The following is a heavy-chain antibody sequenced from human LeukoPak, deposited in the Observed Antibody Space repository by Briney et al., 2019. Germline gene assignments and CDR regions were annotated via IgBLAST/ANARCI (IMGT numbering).Heavy chain of an antibody. V-gene: IGHV1-46*01. D-gene: IGHD3-22*01. Sequence: ASVKVSCKASGYSFTSYYMHWVRQAPGQGLEWMGIINPSGGSASYAQKFQGRVTMTRDMSTSTVYMELSSLRSEDTAVYYCARSGSPLTYYYDSSGYYSYWGQGTLVTVSS. CDR2: INPSGGSA. CDR1: GYSFTSYY. J-gene: IGHJ4*02. CDR3: ARSGSPLTYYYDSSGYYSY.